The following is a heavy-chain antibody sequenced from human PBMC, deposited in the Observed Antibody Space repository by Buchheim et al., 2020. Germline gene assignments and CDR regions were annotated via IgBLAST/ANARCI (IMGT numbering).Heavy chain of an antibody. Sequence: QVQLVESGGGVVQPGRSLRLSCAASGFTFSSYGMHWVRQAPGKGLEWVAVIWYDGSNNYYADSVKGRFTISRDNSKNTLYLQMSSLRAEDTAVYYCAKQRDNTVYDGMDVWGQGTT. D-gene: IGHD3-16*01. CDR2: IWYDGSNN. V-gene: IGHV3-33*06. CDR1: GFTFSSYG. J-gene: IGHJ6*02. CDR3: AKQRDNTVYDGMDV.